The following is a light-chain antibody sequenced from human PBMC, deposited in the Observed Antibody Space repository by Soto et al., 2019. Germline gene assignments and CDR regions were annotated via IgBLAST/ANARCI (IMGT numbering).Light chain of an antibody. CDR1: STDIGAYNY. J-gene: IGLJ1*01. CDR2: EVT. V-gene: IGLV2-14*01. Sequence: QSVLTQPASVSGSPGQSITISCTGTSTDIGAYNYVSWYQQHPGKAPKLLIYEVTNRPSGVSNRFSGSKSGNTASLTISGLQAEDEANYYCNSYTTRTTYVFGTGTKVTVL. CDR3: NSYTTRTTYV.